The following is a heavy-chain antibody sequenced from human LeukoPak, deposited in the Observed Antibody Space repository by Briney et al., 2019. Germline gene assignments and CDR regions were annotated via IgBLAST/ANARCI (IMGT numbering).Heavy chain of an antibody. Sequence: SETLSLTCTVSGGSISGSSYYWGWIRQPPGKGLEWIGSIYYSGSTYYNPSLKSRVTISVDTSKNQFSLKLSSVTAADTAVYYCARGGIDSSGYFSGGAFDIWGQGTMVTVSS. CDR1: GGSISGSSYY. CDR2: IYYSGST. D-gene: IGHD3-22*01. J-gene: IGHJ3*02. V-gene: IGHV4-39*07. CDR3: ARGGIDSSGYFSGGAFDI.